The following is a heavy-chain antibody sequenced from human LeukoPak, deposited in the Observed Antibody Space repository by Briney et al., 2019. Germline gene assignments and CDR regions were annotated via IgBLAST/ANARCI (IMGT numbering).Heavy chain of an antibody. V-gene: IGHV3-64*01. D-gene: IGHD6-19*01. CDR2: ISSNGGST. Sequence: GGSLRLSCAASGFTFSSYAMHWVRQAPGKGLEYVSAISSNGGSTYYANSVKGRFTISRDNSKNTLYLQMGSLRAEDMAVYYCARVKAVAEYYFDYGGQGPLVTVSS. J-gene: IGHJ4*02. CDR1: GFTFSSYA. CDR3: ARVKAVAEYYFDY.